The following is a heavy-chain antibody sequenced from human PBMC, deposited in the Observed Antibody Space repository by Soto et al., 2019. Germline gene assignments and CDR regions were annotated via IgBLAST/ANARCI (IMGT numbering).Heavy chain of an antibody. D-gene: IGHD3-22*01. CDR3: AGRTSSDYADAFDM. CDR1: ETTFSSYW. V-gene: IGHV3-74*01. Sequence: EVQLVESGGGLVQSGGSLRLSCAVSETTFSSYWMHWVRQAPGKGLVWVSRINSDGRSTSYADSVKGRFTTSRDNAKNTLYLQMNSLRAEDAAVYYCAGRTSSDYADAFDMWGQGTTVTVSA. J-gene: IGHJ3*02. CDR2: INSDGRST.